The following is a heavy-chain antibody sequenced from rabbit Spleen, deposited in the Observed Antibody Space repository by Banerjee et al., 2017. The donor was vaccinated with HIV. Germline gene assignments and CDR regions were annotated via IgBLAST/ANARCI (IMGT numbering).Heavy chain of an antibody. D-gene: IGHD1-1*01. Sequence: QEQLVESGGGLIQPGGSLKLSCKASGFDFSSYGVSWVRQAPGKGLEWIGYIDLVFGRTYYASWVNGRFTISSDNAQNTVDLQMNSLTAADTATYFCAREDVGGSYSLWGPGTLVTVS. CDR3: AREDVGGSYSL. CDR1: GFDFSSYG. V-gene: IGHV1S47*01. CDR2: IDLVFGRT. J-gene: IGHJ4*01.